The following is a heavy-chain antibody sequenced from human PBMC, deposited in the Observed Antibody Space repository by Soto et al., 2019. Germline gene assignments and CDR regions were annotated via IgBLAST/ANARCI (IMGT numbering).Heavy chain of an antibody. CDR2: IKEDGSEK. V-gene: IGHV3-7*01. J-gene: IGHJ4*02. CDR3: ARDRPYHLLIEYDY. Sequence: GGSLRLSCAASGFTFSSYWMSWVRQAPGKGLEWVANIKEDGSEKYYVDSVKGRFTISRDNAKNSLYLQMNSLRAEDTAVYYCARDRPYHLLIEYDYWGQGTLITVSS. D-gene: IGHD2-2*01. CDR1: GFTFSSYW.